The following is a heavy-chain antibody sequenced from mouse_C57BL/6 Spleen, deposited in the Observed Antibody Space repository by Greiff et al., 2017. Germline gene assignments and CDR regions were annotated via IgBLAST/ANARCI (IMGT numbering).Heavy chain of an antibody. CDR3: ARSGGDYYAMDY. V-gene: IGHV1-19*01. J-gene: IGHJ4*01. D-gene: IGHD1-1*02. CDR2: INPYNGDT. CDR1: GYTFTDYY. Sequence: VHVKQSGPVLVKPGASVKMSCKASGYTFTDYYMNWVKQSHGKSLEWIGVINPYNGDTSYNQKFKGKATLTVDKSSSTAYMELNSLTSEDSAVYYGARSGGDYYAMDYWGQGTSVTVSS.